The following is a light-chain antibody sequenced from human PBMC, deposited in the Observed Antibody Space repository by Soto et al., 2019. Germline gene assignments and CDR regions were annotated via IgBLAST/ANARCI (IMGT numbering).Light chain of an antibody. J-gene: IGKJ2*01. CDR3: QQYGTSPLMYT. V-gene: IGKV3-20*01. Sequence: EVVLTQSPGTLSLSPRERATLSCRASQSVTSNYLAWYQQRPGQAPRLLIYGASIRATGVPDRFSGSGSGTDFTLTITRLEPEDFAVYYCQQYGTSPLMYTFGQGTKLDIK. CDR2: GAS. CDR1: QSVTSNY.